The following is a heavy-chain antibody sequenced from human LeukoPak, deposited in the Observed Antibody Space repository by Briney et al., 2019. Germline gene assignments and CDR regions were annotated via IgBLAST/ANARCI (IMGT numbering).Heavy chain of an antibody. CDR2: INPNSGGT. J-gene: IGHJ4*02. Sequence: ASVKVSCKASGYTFTGYYMHWVRQAPGQRLEWMGRINPNSGGTNYAQKFQGRVTMTRDTSISTAYMELSRLRSDDTAVYYSASLSYKEPLDYWGQGTLVTVSS. CDR1: GYTFTGYY. D-gene: IGHD1-14*01. V-gene: IGHV1-2*06. CDR3: ASLSYKEPLDY.